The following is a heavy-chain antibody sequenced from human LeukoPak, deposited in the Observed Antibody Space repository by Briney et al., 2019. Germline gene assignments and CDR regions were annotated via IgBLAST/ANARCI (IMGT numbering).Heavy chain of an antibody. CDR2: IYYSGST. D-gene: IGHD6-13*01. CDR1: GGSISSYY. J-gene: IGHJ4*02. Sequence: PSEALSLTCTVSGGSISSYYWSWIRQPPGKGPEWIGYIYYSGSTNYNPSLKSRVTISVDTSKNQFSLKLSSVTAADTAVYYCARHPAAAAPGYWGQGTLVTVSS. CDR3: ARHPAAAAPGY. V-gene: IGHV4-59*08.